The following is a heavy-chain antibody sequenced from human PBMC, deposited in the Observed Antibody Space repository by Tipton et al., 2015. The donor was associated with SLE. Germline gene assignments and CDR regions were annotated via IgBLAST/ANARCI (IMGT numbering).Heavy chain of an antibody. Sequence: SLRLSCAASGFTFSTYAMSWVRQAPGKGLEWVSAISGSGDSTFYANSVKGRFTISRDNSKNTLYLQMNSLRAEDTAVYYCARDQTETGPVDYWGQGTLVTVSS. CDR2: ISGSGDST. D-gene: IGHD7-27*01. J-gene: IGHJ4*02. CDR1: GFTFSTYA. V-gene: IGHV3-23*01. CDR3: ARDQTETGPVDY.